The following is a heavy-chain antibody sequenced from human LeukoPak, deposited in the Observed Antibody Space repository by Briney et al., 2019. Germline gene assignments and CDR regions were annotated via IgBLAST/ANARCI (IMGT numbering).Heavy chain of an antibody. CDR1: GFTVSSNY. CDR3: AKAYYYGSGSYYMGWYYMDV. J-gene: IGHJ6*03. D-gene: IGHD3-10*01. V-gene: IGHV3-53*01. Sequence: GGSLRLSCAASGFTVSSNYMSWVRQAPGKGLEWVSVIYSGGSTYYADSVKGRFTISRDNSRNTLYLQMNSLRAEDTAVYYCAKAYYYGSGSYYMGWYYMDVWGKGTTVTVSS. CDR2: IYSGGST.